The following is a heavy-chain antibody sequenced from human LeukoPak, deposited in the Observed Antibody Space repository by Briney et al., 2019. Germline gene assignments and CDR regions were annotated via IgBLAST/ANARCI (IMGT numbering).Heavy chain of an antibody. Sequence: SVKVSCKASGGTFRSYAISWVRQAPGQGLEWMGGIIPIFGTANYAQKFQGRVAITADKSTSTAYMELSSLRSEDTAVYYCARDWVGITMVRGVRGAFDPWGQGTLVTVSS. CDR2: IIPIFGTA. J-gene: IGHJ5*02. D-gene: IGHD3-10*01. V-gene: IGHV1-69*06. CDR1: GGTFRSYA. CDR3: ARDWVGITMVRGVRGAFDP.